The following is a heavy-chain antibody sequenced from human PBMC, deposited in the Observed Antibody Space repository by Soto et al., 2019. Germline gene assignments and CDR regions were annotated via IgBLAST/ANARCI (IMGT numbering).Heavy chain of an antibody. CDR2: INTYNGNT. Sequence: QVQLVQSGAEVKKPGASVKVSCKASGYTFTNSGITWVRQAPVQGLEWMGWINTYNGNTNHAQKLQGRVTMTTDTSTSTAYMELRSLRYDDTAVYYCARGVGSGSYYNQYNWFDPWGQGTLVTVSS. D-gene: IGHD3-10*01. V-gene: IGHV1-18*01. CDR3: ARGVGSGSYYNQYNWFDP. J-gene: IGHJ5*02. CDR1: GYTFTNSG.